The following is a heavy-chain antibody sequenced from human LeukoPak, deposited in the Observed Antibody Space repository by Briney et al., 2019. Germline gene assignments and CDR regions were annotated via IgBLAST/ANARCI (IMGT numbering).Heavy chain of an antibody. CDR3: AKTTVATPALDS. CDR2: ITGSGGST. CDR1: GFTFRSYA. V-gene: IGHV3-23*01. D-gene: IGHD4-23*01. J-gene: IGHJ4*02. Sequence: GGSLRLSCAASGFTFRSYAMSWVRQGPGKGLEWVADITGSGGSTYYADSVKGRFTTSRDNSMSTLYLQMNNRRVDDTAVYYCAKTTVATPALDSWGQGTLVTVSS.